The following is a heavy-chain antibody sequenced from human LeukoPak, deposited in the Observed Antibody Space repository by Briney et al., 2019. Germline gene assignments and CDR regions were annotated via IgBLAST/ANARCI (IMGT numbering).Heavy chain of an antibody. CDR3: ARGIRYGSGWYYFDS. V-gene: IGHV3-30-3*01. Sequence: GGSMTLSCAASRLTFTSFAMHWVRQAPGEGLDWVALISYDGNDKYYADSVKGRVTMSRENSNNTLSLQMDSLRGEDTAVYYCARGIRYGSGWYYFDSWGQGTLVTVSS. D-gene: IGHD6-19*01. CDR1: RLTFTSFA. J-gene: IGHJ4*02. CDR2: ISYDGNDK.